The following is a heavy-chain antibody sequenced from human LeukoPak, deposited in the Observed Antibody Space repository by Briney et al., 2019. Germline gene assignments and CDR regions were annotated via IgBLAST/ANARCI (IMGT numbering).Heavy chain of an antibody. J-gene: IGHJ4*02. V-gene: IGHV4-4*07. D-gene: IGHD6-13*01. CDR2: IYTSGST. CDR1: GGSISSYY. Sequence: SETLSLTCTVSGGSISSYYWSWIRQPAGKGLEWIGRIYTSGSTNYNPPLKSRVTMSVDTSKNQFSLKLSSVTAADTAVYYCARDLGGQQLVFLDYWGQGTLVTVSS. CDR3: ARDLGGQQLVFLDY.